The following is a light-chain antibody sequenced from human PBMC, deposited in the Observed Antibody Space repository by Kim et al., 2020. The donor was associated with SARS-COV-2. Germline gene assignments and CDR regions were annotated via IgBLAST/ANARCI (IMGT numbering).Light chain of an antibody. V-gene: IGKV3-15*01. CDR1: QSVSSN. CDR2: GAS. J-gene: IGKJ2*01. Sequence: EVVVTQSPATLSVSPGERATLSGRASQSVSSNLAWYQQKPGQAPRLLIYGASTRATGIPARFSGSGSGTEFTLTISSLQSEDFAVYYCLQYNIWPHTLGRGANLEI. CDR3: LQYNIWPHT.